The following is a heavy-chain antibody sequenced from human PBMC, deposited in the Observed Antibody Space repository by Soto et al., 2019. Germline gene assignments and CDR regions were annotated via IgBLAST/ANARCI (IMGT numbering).Heavy chain of an antibody. D-gene: IGHD2-15*01. CDR2: INPNSGGT. CDR1: GYTFTGYY. Sequence: ASVKVSCKASGYTFTGYYMHWVRQAPGQGLEWMGWINPNSGGTNYAQKFQGWVTMTRDTSISTAYMELSRLRSDDTAVYYCARAIEGYCSGGSCYSPYYYMDVWGKGTTVTVSS. J-gene: IGHJ6*03. CDR3: ARAIEGYCSGGSCYSPYYYMDV. V-gene: IGHV1-2*04.